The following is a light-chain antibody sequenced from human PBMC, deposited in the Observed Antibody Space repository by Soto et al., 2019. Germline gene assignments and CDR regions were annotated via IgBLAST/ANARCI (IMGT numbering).Light chain of an antibody. J-gene: IGLJ1*01. CDR2: EVS. CDR1: SSDVGRYNY. V-gene: IGLV2-14*01. CDR3: NSYTSSTAYV. Sequence: QSALTQPASVSGSPGQSITISCTGTSSDVGRYNYVSWYQLHPGKAPKLIIYEVSNRPSGVSYRFSGSKSGNTASLTISGLQAEDEADYCCNSYTSSTAYVFGTGTKCTVL.